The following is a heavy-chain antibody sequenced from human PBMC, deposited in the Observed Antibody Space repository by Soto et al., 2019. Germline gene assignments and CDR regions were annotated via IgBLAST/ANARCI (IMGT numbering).Heavy chain of an antibody. Sequence: QLQLQESGPGLVKPSETLSLTCTVSGGSVSSSSYYWGWVRQTPGKGLEWIGSVYYSGSTYYNPSLASRVTISVDTYKNQFSLQLMSLSAADTAVYYCGRLEGLATISYYFDYWGQGALVNVSS. CDR3: GRLEGLATISYYFDY. J-gene: IGHJ4*02. CDR2: VYYSGST. V-gene: IGHV4-39*01. D-gene: IGHD3-9*01. CDR1: GGSVSSSSYY.